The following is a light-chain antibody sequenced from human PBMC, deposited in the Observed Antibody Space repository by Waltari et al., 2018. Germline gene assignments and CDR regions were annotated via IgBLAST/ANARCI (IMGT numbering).Light chain of an antibody. CDR3: SSRELSGHVV. CDR2: GKN. Sequence: SSDLTQDPDVSVALGQTVRITCQGDIPRTYYGNWCRQKPGQAPELAIYGKNNRPSGIPDRFSASSSENTASLIITGAQAEDEADYYCSSRELSGHVVFGGGTRLTVL. J-gene: IGLJ2*01. V-gene: IGLV3-19*01. CDR1: IPRTYY.